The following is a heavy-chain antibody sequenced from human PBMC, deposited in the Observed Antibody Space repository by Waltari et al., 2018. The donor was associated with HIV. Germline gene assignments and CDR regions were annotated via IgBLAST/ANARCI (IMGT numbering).Heavy chain of an antibody. CDR3: AREATSVTTSGGFDI. V-gene: IGHV4-4*02. CDR2: ISQSGIT. Sequence: GTLSLTCDVSGGSVSSDNWWSWVRQPPGEGLEWIGEISQSGITNYSPSLKSRVTISIDKSRNQFSLKLNSVTAADTAVYYCAREATSVTTSGGFDIWGQGTVVTVSS. D-gene: IGHD4-17*01. J-gene: IGHJ3*02. CDR1: GGSVSSDNW.